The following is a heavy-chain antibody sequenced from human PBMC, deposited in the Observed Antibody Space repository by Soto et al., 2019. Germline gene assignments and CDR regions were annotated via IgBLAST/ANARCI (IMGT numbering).Heavy chain of an antibody. Sequence: QVQLLESGPGLVKPSQTLPLTCTVSGGSISSGAYYWSWIRQLPGKGLEWIGYIYSSGSTYYNPSLTRRLTISIDTSKNQFSLELSSVTAADTAVYYCAREATGTTSTFDYWGQGTLVTVSS. J-gene: IGHJ4*02. V-gene: IGHV4-31*03. CDR1: GGSISSGAYY. CDR2: IYSSGST. CDR3: AREATGTTSTFDY. D-gene: IGHD4-17*01.